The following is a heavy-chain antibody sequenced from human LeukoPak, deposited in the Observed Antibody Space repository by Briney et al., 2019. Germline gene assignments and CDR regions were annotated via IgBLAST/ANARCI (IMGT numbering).Heavy chain of an antibody. D-gene: IGHD5-18*01. CDR1: GGTFSSYA. J-gene: IGHJ4*02. V-gene: IGHV1-69*13. CDR2: IIPIFGTA. CDR3: ARPGYSYGQYYFDY. Sequence: GASVKVSCKASGGTFSSYAISWVRQAPGQGLEWMGGIIPIFGTANYAQKFQGRVTITADESTSTAYMELSSLRSEDTAVYYCARPGYSYGQYYFDYWGQGTLVTVSS.